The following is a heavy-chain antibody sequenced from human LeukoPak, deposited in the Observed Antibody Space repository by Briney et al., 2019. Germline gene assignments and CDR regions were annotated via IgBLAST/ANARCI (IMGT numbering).Heavy chain of an antibody. CDR3: AKDSLADIDY. V-gene: IGHV3-30*02. D-gene: IGHD3-16*01. J-gene: IGHJ4*02. Sequence: AGGSLRLSCAASGFIFSTYGMYWVRQAPGKGLEWVAFIRHDGSIKNYADSVKGRSTISRDNPKNTLYLQMNSLRAEDTGVYYCAKDSLADIDYWGQGTLVTVSS. CDR1: GFIFSTYG. CDR2: IRHDGSIK.